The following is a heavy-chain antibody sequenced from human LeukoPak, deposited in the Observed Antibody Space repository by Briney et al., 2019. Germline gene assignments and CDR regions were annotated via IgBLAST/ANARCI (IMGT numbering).Heavy chain of an antibody. J-gene: IGHJ3*02. CDR2: ISGSGGST. CDR3: AKTFSSGWINDVVAAFDI. D-gene: IGHD6-19*01. CDR1: AFTFRSCA. Sequence: GGSLRLSCAASAFTFRSCAMSWVRQAGGKGLEWVSAISGSGGSTYYADSVKGRFTISRDNSKNTLYLQMNSLRAEDTAVYYCAKTFSSGWINDVVAAFDIWGQGTMVTVSS. V-gene: IGHV3-23*01.